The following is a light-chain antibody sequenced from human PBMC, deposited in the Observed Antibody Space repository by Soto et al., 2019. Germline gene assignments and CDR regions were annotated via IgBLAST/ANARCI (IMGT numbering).Light chain of an antibody. V-gene: IGLV1-44*01. Sequence: QAVLTQPPSASGTPGQRVTISCSGSSSNIGSNPVNWYQQFPGTAPKLLIHSNNQRPSGVPDRFSGSKSGTSASLAISGLQSEDEADYYCAAWDDSLNGPVFGGGTKLPVL. CDR1: SSNIGSNP. CDR2: SNN. CDR3: AAWDDSLNGPV. J-gene: IGLJ2*01.